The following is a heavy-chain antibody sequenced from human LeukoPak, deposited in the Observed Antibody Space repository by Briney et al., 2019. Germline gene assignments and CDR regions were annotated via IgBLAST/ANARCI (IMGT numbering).Heavy chain of an antibody. D-gene: IGHD5-18*01. V-gene: IGHV1-69*05. CDR3: VRGSSRDSPLWGAFDI. Sequence: GGSLKLSCKASGVTFSSYAISWVRQAPGQGLEWMAGIIPSGGTTNYAEKVQGRFTITTDKSTNTLYMELNSLRSEDTAVYYCVRGSSRDSPLWGAFDIWGQGTMVTVSS. CDR2: IIPSGGTT. J-gene: IGHJ3*02. CDR1: GVTFSSYA.